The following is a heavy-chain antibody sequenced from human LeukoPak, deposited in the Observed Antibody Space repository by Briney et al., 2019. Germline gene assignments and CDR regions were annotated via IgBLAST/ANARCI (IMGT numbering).Heavy chain of an antibody. CDR1: GGSISNYY. Sequence: SETLSLTCTVSGGSISNYYWSWIRQPPGKGLEWIAYINYSGNTNYNPSLKSRVTISVDTSKNQFSLKLSSVTAADTAVYYCARLNVISSSPLNHFDHWGQGTLVTVSS. CDR3: ARLNVISSSPLNHFDH. J-gene: IGHJ4*02. CDR2: INYSGNT. V-gene: IGHV4-59*08. D-gene: IGHD6-13*01.